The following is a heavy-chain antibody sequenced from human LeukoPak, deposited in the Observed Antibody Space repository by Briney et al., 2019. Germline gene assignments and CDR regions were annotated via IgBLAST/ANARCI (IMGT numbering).Heavy chain of an antibody. CDR2: INHSGST. D-gene: IGHD4-17*01. CDR1: GGSFSGYY. Sequence: SETLSLTCAVYGGSFSGYYWSWIRQPPGKGLEWIGEINHSGSTNYNPSLKSRVTISVDTSKNQFSLKPSSVTAADTAVYYCARGRGDYAINYYYYYYMDVWGKGTTVTVSS. V-gene: IGHV4-34*01. CDR3: ARGRGDYAINYYYYYYMDV. J-gene: IGHJ6*03.